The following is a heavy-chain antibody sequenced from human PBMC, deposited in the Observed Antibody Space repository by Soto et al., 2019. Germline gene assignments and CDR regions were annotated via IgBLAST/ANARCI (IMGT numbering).Heavy chain of an antibody. D-gene: IGHD6-19*01. CDR1: CRSVSSSNW. J-gene: IGHJ4*02. Sequence: SDTLSLTCAVSCRSVSSSNWWSWVRQLPGKGLEWIREIYHSGSTNYNPSLKSRVTISVDKSKNKFSLKQSYVNAAATAVYYCATGKHSCDWYLGYWGQGSLVTVSS. CDR2: IYHSGST. CDR3: ATGKHSCDWYLGY. V-gene: IGHV4-4*02.